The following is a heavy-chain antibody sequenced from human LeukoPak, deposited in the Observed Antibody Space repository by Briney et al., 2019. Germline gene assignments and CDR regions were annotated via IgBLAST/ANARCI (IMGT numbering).Heavy chain of an antibody. CDR2: INHSGST. CDR3: ARFQWLVRGGFDY. CDR1: GGSFSGYY. Sequence: SETLSLTCAVYGGSFSGYYWSWIRQPPGKGLEWIGEINHSGSTNYNPSLKSRVTISVDTSKNQFSLKLSSVTAADTAVYYCARFQWLVRGGFDYWGQGTLVTVSS. D-gene: IGHD6-19*01. V-gene: IGHV4-34*01. J-gene: IGHJ4*02.